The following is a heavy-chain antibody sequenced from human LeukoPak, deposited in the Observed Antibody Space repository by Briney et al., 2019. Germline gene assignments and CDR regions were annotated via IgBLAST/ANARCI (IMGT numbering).Heavy chain of an antibody. CDR1: GGTFSSYA. CDR2: IIPIFGIA. J-gene: IGHJ4*02. Sequence: ASVKVSCKASGGTFSSYAISWVRQAPGQGLEWMGRIIPIFGIANYAQKFQGRVTITADKSTSTAYMELSSLRSEDTAVYYCARDDTLVRGPTGYWGQGTLVTVSS. CDR3: ARDDTLVRGPTGY. V-gene: IGHV1-69*04. D-gene: IGHD3-10*01.